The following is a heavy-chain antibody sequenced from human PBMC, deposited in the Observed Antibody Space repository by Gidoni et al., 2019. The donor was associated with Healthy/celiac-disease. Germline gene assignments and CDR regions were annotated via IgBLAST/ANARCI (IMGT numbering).Heavy chain of an antibody. J-gene: IGHJ4*02. D-gene: IGHD2-15*01. CDR1: GFTFSSYA. Sequence: EVQLLESGGGLVQPGGSLRLPCAASGFTFSSYAMSWVRQAPGKGLEWVSAISGSGGSTYYADSVKGRFTISRDNSKNTLYLQMNSLRAEDTAVYYCAIDHHLYCSGPDYWGQGTLVTVSS. CDR2: ISGSGGST. CDR3: AIDHHLYCSGPDY. V-gene: IGHV3-23*01.